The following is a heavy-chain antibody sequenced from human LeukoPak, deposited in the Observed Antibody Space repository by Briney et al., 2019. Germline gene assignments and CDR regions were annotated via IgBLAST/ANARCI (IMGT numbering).Heavy chain of an antibody. Sequence: GGSLRLSCAASGFTFSDYYMSWIRQAPGKGLEWVSYISSSGSTIYYADSVKGRFTISRDNAKNSLYLQMNSLRVDDTAVYYCAKDWSSGYLDDYWGQGTLVTVSS. CDR2: ISSSGSTI. J-gene: IGHJ4*02. CDR1: GFTFSDYY. V-gene: IGHV3-11*04. D-gene: IGHD3-22*01. CDR3: AKDWSSGYLDDY.